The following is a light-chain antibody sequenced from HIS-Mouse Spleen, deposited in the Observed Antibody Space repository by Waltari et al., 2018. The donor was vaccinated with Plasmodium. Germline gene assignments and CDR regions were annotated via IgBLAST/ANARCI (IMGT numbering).Light chain of an antibody. CDR1: QSVSSN. V-gene: IGKV3-15*01. CDR2: GAS. CDR3: QQYNNWSFT. J-gene: IGKJ3*01. Sequence: EIVMTQSPATLSVSPGERATLSCRASQSVSSNVAWYQQKPGQAPRLLIYGASTRATGIPARFSGSGSGTEFTLTISSLQSGDFAVYYCQQYNNWSFTFGPGTKVDIK.